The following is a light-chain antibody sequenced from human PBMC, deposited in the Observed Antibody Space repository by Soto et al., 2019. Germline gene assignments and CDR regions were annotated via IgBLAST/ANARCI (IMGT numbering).Light chain of an antibody. CDR3: AAWDDSLDGHV. J-gene: IGLJ7*01. CDR2: SNT. CDR1: SSNIGSRT. V-gene: IGLV1-44*01. Sequence: QAVVTQTPSASGTPGQRITISWSGSSSNIGSRTVNWYQQFPGTAPKDLIYSNTQRPSVVPDRFSASKSGTTASLAISGLQSEDEADYYCAAWDDSLDGHVFGGGTQLTVL.